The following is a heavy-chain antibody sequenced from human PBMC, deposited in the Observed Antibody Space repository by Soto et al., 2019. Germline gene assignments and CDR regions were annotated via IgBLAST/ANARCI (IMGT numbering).Heavy chain of an antibody. J-gene: IGHJ6*03. CDR3: TTDSRAPPLPYYYYYMDV. V-gene: IGHV3-15*01. CDR2: IKSKTDGGTT. CDR1: GFTFSNAW. Sequence: EVQLVESGGGLVKPGGPLRLSCAASGFTFSNAWMSWVRQAPGKGLEWVGRIKSKTDGGTTDYAAPVKGRFTISRDDSKNTLYLQMNSLKTEDTAVYYCTTDSRAPPLPYYYYYMDVWGKGTTVTVSS.